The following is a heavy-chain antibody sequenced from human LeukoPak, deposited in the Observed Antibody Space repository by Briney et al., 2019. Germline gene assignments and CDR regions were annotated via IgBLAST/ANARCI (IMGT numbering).Heavy chain of an antibody. CDR2: ISSSGSTI. V-gene: IGHV3-48*03. CDR3: ARGGIAAAVCDY. CDR1: GFTFSSYT. J-gene: IGHJ4*02. D-gene: IGHD6-13*01. Sequence: PGGSLRLSCAASGFTFSSYTMNWVRQAPGKGLEWVSYISSSGSTIYYADSVKGRFTISRDNAENSLYLQMNSLRAEDTAVYYCARGGIAAAVCDYWGQGTLVTVSS.